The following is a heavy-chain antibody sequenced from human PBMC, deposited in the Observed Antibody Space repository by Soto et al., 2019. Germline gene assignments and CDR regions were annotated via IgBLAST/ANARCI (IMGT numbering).Heavy chain of an antibody. J-gene: IGHJ4*02. CDR2: IPYDGSNK. Sequence: QVQLVESGGGVVQPGRSLRLSCAASGFTFSSYAIHWVRQAPGKGLEWVAVIPYDGSNKYYADSVKGRFTISRDNSKNTLYLQMNSLRAEDTAVYYCARAPSAAMPDYWGQGTLVTVSS. CDR1: GFTFSSYA. V-gene: IGHV3-30-3*01. CDR3: ARAPSAAMPDY. D-gene: IGHD2-2*01.